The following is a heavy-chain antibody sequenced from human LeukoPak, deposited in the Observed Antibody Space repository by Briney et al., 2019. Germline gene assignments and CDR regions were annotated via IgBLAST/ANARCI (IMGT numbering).Heavy chain of an antibody. V-gene: IGHV3-7*03. D-gene: IGHD6-6*01. Sequence: GSLRLSCAASGFTFTTYWMHWVRRVPGKGLECVANIKPDGSEKYYVDSVKGRLTISRDNADNSLHLQINSLRVEDTAVYYCARQIWARIDYWGQGVLVTVSS. CDR3: ARQIWARIDY. J-gene: IGHJ4*02. CDR1: GFTFTTYW. CDR2: IKPDGSEK.